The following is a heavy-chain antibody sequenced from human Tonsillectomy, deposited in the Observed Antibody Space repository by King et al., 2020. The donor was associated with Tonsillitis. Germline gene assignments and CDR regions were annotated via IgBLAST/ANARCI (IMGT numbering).Heavy chain of an antibody. Sequence: VQLVESGGGVVQPGRSLRLSCAASGFTFSSYALDWVRLAPGKGLEWVAVISYDGSNKYYAESVKGRFTISGDKSKHTLYLQMNSLRAEGTAVYYCAREQWLDWFDPWGQGTLVTVSS. CDR1: GFTFSSYA. J-gene: IGHJ5*02. CDR3: AREQWLDWFDP. V-gene: IGHV3-30*01. D-gene: IGHD6-19*01. CDR2: ISYDGSNK.